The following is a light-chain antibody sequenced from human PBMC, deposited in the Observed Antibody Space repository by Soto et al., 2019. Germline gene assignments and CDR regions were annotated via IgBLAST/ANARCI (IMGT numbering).Light chain of an antibody. CDR1: QSVGSY. CDR3: QQRSNWPPLLT. CDR2: DAS. V-gene: IGKV3-11*01. J-gene: IGKJ4*01. Sequence: ETVLTQSPATLSLSPGERATLSCRASQSVGSYLAWYQQKPGQAPRLLIYDASTRATGIPARFSGSGSGTDFTLTISGLETEDFAVYYCQQRSNWPPLLTFGGGTKVDIK.